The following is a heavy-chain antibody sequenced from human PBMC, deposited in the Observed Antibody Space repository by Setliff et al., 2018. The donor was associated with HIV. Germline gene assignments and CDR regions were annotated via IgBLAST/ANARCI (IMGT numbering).Heavy chain of an antibody. CDR3: ARAPSPYLEWYFDS. J-gene: IGHJ4*02. D-gene: IGHD3-3*01. V-gene: IGHV3-7*04. CDR2: IKPDGRDQ. Sequence: GGSLRLSCVASGFTFSDSWMNWVRQAPGKGLEWVANIKPDGRDQYYAGSVWGRFTISRDNARNSLYLQMDSLRVEDTALYYCARAPSPYLEWYFDSWGQGTPVTVSS. CDR1: GFTFSDSW.